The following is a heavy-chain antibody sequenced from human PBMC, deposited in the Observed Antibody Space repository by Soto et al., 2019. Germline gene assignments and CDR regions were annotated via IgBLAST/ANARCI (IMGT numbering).Heavy chain of an antibody. D-gene: IGHD6-19*01. CDR3: AKDHGDSSGWYVGY. Sequence: GGSLRLSCAASGFTFSSYAMSWVRQAPGKGLEWVSAISGSGGSTYYADSVKGRFTISRDNSKNTLYLQMNSLRAEDTAVYYCAKDHGDSSGWYVGYWGQGTLVTVSS. J-gene: IGHJ4*02. CDR2: ISGSGGST. V-gene: IGHV3-23*01. CDR1: GFTFSSYA.